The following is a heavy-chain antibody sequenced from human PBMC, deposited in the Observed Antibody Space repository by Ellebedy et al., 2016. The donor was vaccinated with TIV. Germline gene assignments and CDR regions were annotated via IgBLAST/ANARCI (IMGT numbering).Heavy chain of an antibody. D-gene: IGHD1-26*01. Sequence: GSLRLXXTVSGGSISSYYWSWIRQPPGKGLEWIGYIYYSGSTNYNPSLKSRVTISVDTSKNQFSLKLSSVTAADTAVYYCASSPQQVGATTAFDYWGQGTLVTVSS. CDR2: IYYSGST. CDR3: ASSPQQVGATTAFDY. CDR1: GGSISSYY. V-gene: IGHV4-59*01. J-gene: IGHJ4*02.